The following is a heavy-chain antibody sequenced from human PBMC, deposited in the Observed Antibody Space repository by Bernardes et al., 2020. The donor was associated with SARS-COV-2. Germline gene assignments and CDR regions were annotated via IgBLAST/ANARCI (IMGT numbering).Heavy chain of an antibody. V-gene: IGHV3-23*01. CDR2: ISGSGGKT. Sequence: GGSLRLSCAASGFTFSSSAMSWVRQAPGKGLEWVSAISGSGGKTYYADSVKGRFSIFRDNSKNMLYLQMNSLRVDDTAVYYCAKVGCGGDCYLGIESWGQGTLVTVSS. D-gene: IGHD2-21*02. J-gene: IGHJ4*02. CDR1: GFTFSSSA. CDR3: AKVGCGGDCYLGIES.